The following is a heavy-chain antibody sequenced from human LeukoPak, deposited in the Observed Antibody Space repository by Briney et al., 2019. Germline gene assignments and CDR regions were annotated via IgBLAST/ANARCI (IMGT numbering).Heavy chain of an antibody. Sequence: SETLSLTCAVYGGSFGGYYWSWIRQPPGKGLEWIGEINHSGSTNYNPSLKSRVTISVDTSKNQFSLKLSSVTAADTAVYYCAREYYDYVWGTYRPRWFDPWGQGTLVTVSS. CDR2: INHSGST. D-gene: IGHD3-16*02. V-gene: IGHV4-34*01. CDR3: AREYYDYVWGTYRPRWFDP. CDR1: GGSFGGYY. J-gene: IGHJ5*02.